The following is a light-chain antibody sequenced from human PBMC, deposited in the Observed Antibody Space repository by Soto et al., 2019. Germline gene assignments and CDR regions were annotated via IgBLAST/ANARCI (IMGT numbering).Light chain of an antibody. J-gene: IGKJ3*01. CDR3: QQYDSWPGVT. Sequence: EIVMTQSPATLSVSPGERATLSCRASQSVSSGLAWYQQKPGQAPRLLIYEASTRATDIPARFSGSGSGTEFTLTISSLQSEDFAVYYCQQYDSWPGVTCGPGTKVEIK. V-gene: IGKV3-15*01. CDR2: EAS. CDR1: QSVSSG.